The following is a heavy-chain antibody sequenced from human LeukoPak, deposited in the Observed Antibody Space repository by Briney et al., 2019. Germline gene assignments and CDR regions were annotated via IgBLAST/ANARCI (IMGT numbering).Heavy chain of an antibody. D-gene: IGHD4-23*01. CDR3: ARGFDRGNSFPDDY. CDR2: IGSSSSYI. V-gene: IGHV3-21*01. Sequence: GGSLRLSCAASGFTFSSYSMNWVRQAPGKGLEWVSSIGSSSSYIYYADSVKGRFTISRDNAKNSLYLQMNSLRAEDTAVYYCARGFDRGNSFPDDYWGQGTLVTVSS. J-gene: IGHJ4*02. CDR1: GFTFSSYS.